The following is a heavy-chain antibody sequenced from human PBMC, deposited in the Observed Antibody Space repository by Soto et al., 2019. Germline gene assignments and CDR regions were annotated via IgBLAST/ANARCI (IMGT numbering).Heavy chain of an antibody. CDR3: ARDLAVGWFDP. CDR1: GYTFTSYS. J-gene: IGHJ5*02. V-gene: IGHV1-18*01. Sequence: QVQLVQSGAEVKKPGASVKVSCKTSGYTFTSYSISWVRQAPGQGLEWMGWINVYNGNKKYAQNLQGRVTMTTDTSTSTAYMELRSLRSDDTAVYYCARDLAVGWFDPWGQGTLVTVSS. D-gene: IGHD2-2*01. CDR2: INVYNGNK.